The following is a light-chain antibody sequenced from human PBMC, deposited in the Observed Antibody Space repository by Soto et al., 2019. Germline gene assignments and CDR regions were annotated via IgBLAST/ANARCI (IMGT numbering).Light chain of an antibody. CDR3: SSYTTSGTV. CDR1: SSDVGAYNY. J-gene: IGLJ2*01. Sequence: QSALTQPASVSGSPGQSITISCTGTSSDVGAYNYVSWYQHHPGKAPKLIIYEVSNRPSGISIRFSASKSVNTASLTISGLQAADEADYYCSSYTTSGTVFGGGTKLAVL. CDR2: EVS. V-gene: IGLV2-14*01.